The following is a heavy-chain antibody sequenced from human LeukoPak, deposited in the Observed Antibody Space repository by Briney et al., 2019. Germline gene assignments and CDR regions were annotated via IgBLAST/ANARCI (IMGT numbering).Heavy chain of an antibody. D-gene: IGHD5-24*01. V-gene: IGHV6-1*01. Sequence: SQTLSLTCALSGDSVSSSSSTWHWIRQSPSRGLEWLGRTYYRSKWYNDYAVSVKSRVTINPDTSKNQFSLQLNPVTPEDTAVYYCARDPADGYGHFDYWGQGTLVTVSS. J-gene: IGHJ4*02. CDR1: GDSVSSSSST. CDR2: TYYRSKWYN. CDR3: ARDPADGYGHFDY.